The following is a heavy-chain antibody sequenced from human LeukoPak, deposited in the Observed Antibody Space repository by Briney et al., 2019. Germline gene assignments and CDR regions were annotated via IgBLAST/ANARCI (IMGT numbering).Heavy chain of an antibody. J-gene: IGHJ4*02. V-gene: IGHV1-46*01. Sequence: ASVKVSCKASGYTFTSYYMHWVRQAPGQGLEWMAIINPSGGSTSYAQKFQGRVTMTRDTSTSTVYMELSSLRSEDTAVYYCARDSRPSYDSSGYYYPGDCRGQGTLVTVSS. CDR2: INPSGGST. CDR3: ARDSRPSYDSSGYYYPGDC. D-gene: IGHD3-22*01. CDR1: GYTFTSYY.